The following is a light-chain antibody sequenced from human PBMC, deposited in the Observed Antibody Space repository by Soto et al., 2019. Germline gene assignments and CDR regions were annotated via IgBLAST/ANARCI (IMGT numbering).Light chain of an antibody. CDR2: DVS. CDR3: SSYTTGRTLVG. Sequence: QSALTQPASVSGSPGQSITISCTGTSSDVGGYNYVSWYQQHPGKAPKLMIYDVSNRPSGVSNRFSGSKSGNTAYLTISGLQAEDEADYYYSSYTTGRTLVGFGRGTKMTVI. V-gene: IGLV2-14*01. J-gene: IGLJ2*01. CDR1: SSDVGGYNY.